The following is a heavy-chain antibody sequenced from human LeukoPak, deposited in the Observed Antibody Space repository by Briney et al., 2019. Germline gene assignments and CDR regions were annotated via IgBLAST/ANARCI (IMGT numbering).Heavy chain of an antibody. J-gene: IGHJ4*02. CDR1: GFTFSHYG. D-gene: IGHD3-9*01. Sequence: GGSLRLSCAASGFTFSHYGMTWVRQAPGKGLEWVSAISGSGGSTYYAGSVKGRFTISRDNSKNTLYLQMNSLRADDTAVYYCAKDPIDWGTLYFDYWGQGTLVTVSS. V-gene: IGHV3-23*01. CDR3: AKDPIDWGTLYFDY. CDR2: ISGSGGST.